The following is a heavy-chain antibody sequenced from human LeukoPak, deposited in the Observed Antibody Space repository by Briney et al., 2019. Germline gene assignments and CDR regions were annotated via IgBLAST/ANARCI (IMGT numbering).Heavy chain of an antibody. CDR2: IFYSGST. Sequence: SETLSLTCTISGGSISTSSYYWGWIRQPPGKGLEWIGSIFYSGSTYYNPSLKSRVTISVDTSKNQFSLNLSSVTAADTAVYYCARPATVTTSFWYIDLWGRGTLVTVSS. CDR3: ARPATVTTSFWYIDL. D-gene: IGHD4-17*01. V-gene: IGHV4-39*01. CDR1: GGSISTSSYY. J-gene: IGHJ2*01.